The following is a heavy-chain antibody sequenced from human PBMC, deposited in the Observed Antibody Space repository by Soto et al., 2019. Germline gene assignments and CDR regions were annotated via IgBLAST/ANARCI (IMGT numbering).Heavy chain of an antibody. J-gene: IGHJ5*02. D-gene: IGHD3-3*01. CDR3: VRALGSRFMEWPRFDP. V-gene: IGHV4-30-4*01. CDR1: GDSIRIGDYY. Sequence: QVQLQESGPGLVRPSQTLSLTCTVSGDSIRIGDYYWTWIRQPPGKGLEWIGFIYKSGTAIYNPSLSSRVSISIDTSRSQFSLRLNYVTAADTAVYYCVRALGSRFMEWPRFDPWGQGTLVTVSS. CDR2: IYKSGTA.